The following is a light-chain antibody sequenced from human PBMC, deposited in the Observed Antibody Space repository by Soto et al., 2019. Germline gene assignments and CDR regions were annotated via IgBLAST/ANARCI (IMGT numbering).Light chain of an antibody. CDR3: QQRSNWPPTWT. J-gene: IGKJ1*01. V-gene: IGKV3-15*01. CDR2: GAS. CDR1: ESVSTN. Sequence: EIEMTQSPATLSLAPGERVTLSCRASESVSTNLAWYQQKAGQAPRLLIYGASTRATGIPARFSGSGSGTEFTLTISSLEPEDFAVYYCQQRSNWPPTWTFGQGTKVDIK.